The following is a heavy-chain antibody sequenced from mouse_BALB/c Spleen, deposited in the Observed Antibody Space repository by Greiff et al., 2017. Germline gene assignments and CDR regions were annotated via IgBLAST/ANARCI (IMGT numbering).Heavy chain of an antibody. CDR1: GFTFSSYT. CDR2: ISNGGGST. V-gene: IGHV5-12-2*01. Sequence: EVQLVESGGGLVQPGGSLKLSCAASGFTFSSYTMSWVRQTPEKRLEWVAYISNGGGSTYYPDTVKGRFTISRDNAKNTLYLQMSSLKSEDTAMYYCARHPHIPDYYGSSYFDYWGQGTTLTVSS. CDR3: ARHPHIPDYYGSSYFDY. J-gene: IGHJ2*01. D-gene: IGHD1-1*01.